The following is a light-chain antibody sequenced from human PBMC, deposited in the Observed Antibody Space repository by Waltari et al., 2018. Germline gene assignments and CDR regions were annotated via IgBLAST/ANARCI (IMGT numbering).Light chain of an antibody. CDR3: QQNSNWPLT. Sequence: EIVVTQSPATLSLSPGERATLSCRASQSVSSSLAWYQQKPGQASRLLIYGASSRATGIPDMFSGSGSGTEFTLTISSLEPEDVAVYYCQQNSNWPLTFGGGTKVEIK. V-gene: IGKV3D-15*01. CDR1: QSVSSS. J-gene: IGKJ4*01. CDR2: GAS.